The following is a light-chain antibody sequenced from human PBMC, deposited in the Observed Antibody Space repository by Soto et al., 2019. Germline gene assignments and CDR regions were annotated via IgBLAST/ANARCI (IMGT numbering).Light chain of an antibody. CDR3: QHYNDWPPTWT. Sequence: EIVMTQSPATLSVSPGERATLSYRASQSVSSKLAWYQQKPGQAPRVLIFGASTRATGVPARFSGSGSGTECTITISSLQSEDFAVYYCQHYNDWPPTWTFGQGTRVEIK. V-gene: IGKV3-15*01. CDR2: GAS. CDR1: QSVSSK. J-gene: IGKJ1*01.